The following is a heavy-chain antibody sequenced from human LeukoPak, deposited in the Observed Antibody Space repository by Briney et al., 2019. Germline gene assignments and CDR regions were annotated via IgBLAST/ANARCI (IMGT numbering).Heavy chain of an antibody. CDR3: ARTLVSAGGMA. V-gene: IGHV4-61*01. Sequence: SETLSLTCTVSGGSVSSGSYYWSWIRQPPGEGLEWIGYIYYSGSTNCNPSLKSRVTISVDTSKNQFSLKLSSVTAADTAVYYCARTLVSAGGMAWGQGTLVTVSS. D-gene: IGHD2-8*01. CDR2: IYYSGST. CDR1: GGSVSSGSYY. J-gene: IGHJ5*02.